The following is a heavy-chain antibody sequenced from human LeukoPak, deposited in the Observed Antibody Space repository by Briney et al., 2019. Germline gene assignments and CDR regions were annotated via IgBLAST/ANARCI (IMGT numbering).Heavy chain of an antibody. CDR2: IIPILGIA. CDR1: GGTFSSYA. CDR3: AREGILTGYFDY. V-gene: IGHV1-69*04. D-gene: IGHD3-9*01. Sequence: SVKVSCEASGGTFSSYAISWVRQAPGQGLEWMGRIIPILGIANYAQKFQGRVTITADKSTSTAYMELSSLRTEDTAVYYCAREGILTGYFDYWCQGTLVTVSS. J-gene: IGHJ4*02.